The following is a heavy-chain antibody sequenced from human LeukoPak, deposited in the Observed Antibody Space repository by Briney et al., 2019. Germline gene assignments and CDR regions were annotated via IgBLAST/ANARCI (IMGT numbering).Heavy chain of an antibody. CDR3: AREGGIAARPRGLDY. V-gene: IGHV3-33*01. J-gene: IGHJ4*02. D-gene: IGHD6-6*01. CDR2: IWYDGSNK. CDR1: GFTFSSYG. Sequence: GRSLRLPCAASGFTFSSYGMHWVRQAPGKGLEWVAVIWYDGSNKYYADSVKGRFTISRDNSKNTLYLQMNSLRAEDTAVYYCAREGGIAARPRGLDYWGQGTLVTVSS.